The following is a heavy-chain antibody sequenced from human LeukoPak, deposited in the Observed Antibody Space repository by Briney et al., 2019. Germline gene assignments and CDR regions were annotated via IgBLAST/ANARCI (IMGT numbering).Heavy chain of an antibody. CDR1: GGTFRSHS. CDR2: NIPILGLA. CDR3: ARGGDIAATETEWFVP. D-gene: IGHD3-16*02. J-gene: IGHJ5*02. V-gene: IGHV1-69*02. Sequence: SVKLSCNASGGTFRSHSINWVRQAPGQGLEWMGRNIPILGLAYYAQKFQGRVTITADKSTNTAYMELSSLKSDDTAVYFCARGGDIAATETEWFVPWGQGTLVTVSS.